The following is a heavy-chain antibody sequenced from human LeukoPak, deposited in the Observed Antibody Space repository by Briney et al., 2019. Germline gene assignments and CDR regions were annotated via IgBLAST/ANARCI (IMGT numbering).Heavy chain of an antibody. Sequence: GGSLRLSCAASGLSFSSFAMSWVRQGPARGLEWVSSIRGNGDTFYADSVKGRFTLSSDSSTNTVYFQLNNLRVEDTAIYYCARASWVSSTDAVRWGQGTRSPSP. D-gene: IGHD3-16*01. CDR2: IRGNGDT. V-gene: IGHV3-23*01. CDR1: GLSFSSFA. CDR3: ARASWVSSTDAVR. J-gene: IGHJ4*02.